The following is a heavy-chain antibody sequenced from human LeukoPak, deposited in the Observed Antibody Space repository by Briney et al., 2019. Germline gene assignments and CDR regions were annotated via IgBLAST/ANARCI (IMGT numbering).Heavy chain of an antibody. D-gene: IGHD6-19*01. V-gene: IGHV4-61*02. CDR1: GGSISSGSYY. CDR3: ARDGDEQWLTYFDY. CDR2: IYTSGST. Sequence: SETLSLTCTVSGGSISSGSYYWSWIRQPAGKGLEWIGRIYTSGSTNYNPSLKSRVTISVDTSKNQFSLKLSSVTAADTAVYYCARDGDEQWLTYFDYWGQGTLVTVSS. J-gene: IGHJ4*02.